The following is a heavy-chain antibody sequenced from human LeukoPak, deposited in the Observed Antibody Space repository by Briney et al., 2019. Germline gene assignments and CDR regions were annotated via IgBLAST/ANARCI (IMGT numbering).Heavy chain of an antibody. D-gene: IGHD3-3*01. J-gene: IGHJ3*02. CDR2: IWYDGSNK. CDR1: GFTLSSKG. CDR3: ARELFGAFDI. V-gene: IGHV3-33*01. Sequence: GGSLRPSCAASGFTLSSKGMHSVRQAPGKWLGWVAVIWYDGSNKYYADSVKGRFTISRDNSKNTLYLQMNSLRAEDTAVYYWARELFGAFDIWGQGTMVTVSS.